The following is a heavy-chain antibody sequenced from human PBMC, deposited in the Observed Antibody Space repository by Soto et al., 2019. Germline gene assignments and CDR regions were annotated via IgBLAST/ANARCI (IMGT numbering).Heavy chain of an antibody. CDR1: GGSISSYY. Sequence: SETLSLTCTVSGGSISSYYWSWIRQPPGKGLEWIGYIYYSGSTNYNPSLKSRVTISVDTSKNQFSLKLSSVTAADTAVYCCARRTRPGYCSSTSCRDYYFDYWGQGTLVTVSS. D-gene: IGHD2-2*01. CDR3: ARRTRPGYCSSTSCRDYYFDY. J-gene: IGHJ4*02. CDR2: IYYSGST. V-gene: IGHV4-59*01.